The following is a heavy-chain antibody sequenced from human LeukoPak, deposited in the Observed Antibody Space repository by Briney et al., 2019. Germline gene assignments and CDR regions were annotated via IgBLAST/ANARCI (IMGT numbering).Heavy chain of an antibody. V-gene: IGHV4-59*01. CDR1: GGSMSGYY. CDR2: FYYTGLT. Sequence: PSETLSLTCTVSGGSMSGYYWSWIRQTPGGGLQWIGYFYYTGLTRSNPSLESRVTIAGDTSKNQFSLSLTSMTAADTALYHCAKDAVAPGEDYFDPWGPGILVTVSS. CDR3: AKDAVAPGEDYFDP. J-gene: IGHJ5*02. D-gene: IGHD7-27*01.